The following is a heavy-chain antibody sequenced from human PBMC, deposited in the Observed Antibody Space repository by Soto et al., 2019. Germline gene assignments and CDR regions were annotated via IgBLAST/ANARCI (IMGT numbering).Heavy chain of an antibody. CDR3: TTYPRRWLQLGSDY. Sequence: GGSLRLSCAASGFTFSNAWMSWVRQAPGKGLEWVGRIKSKTDGGTTDYAAPVKGRFTISRDDSKNTLYLQMNSLKTEDTAVYYCTTYPRRWLQLGSDYWGQGTLVTVSS. CDR1: GFTFSNAW. D-gene: IGHD5-12*01. V-gene: IGHV3-15*01. CDR2: IKSKTDGGTT. J-gene: IGHJ4*02.